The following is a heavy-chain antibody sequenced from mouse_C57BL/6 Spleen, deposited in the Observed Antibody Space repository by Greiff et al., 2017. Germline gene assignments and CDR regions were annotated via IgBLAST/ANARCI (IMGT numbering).Heavy chain of an antibody. D-gene: IGHD2-14*01. J-gene: IGHJ1*03. CDR3: ARQGYLGYFDV. CDR2: ISNGGGST. V-gene: IGHV5-12*01. Sequence: EVQLVESGGGLVQPGGSLKLSCAASGFTFSDYYMYWVRQTPEKRLEWVAYISNGGGSTYYPDTVKGRFTISRDNAKNTLYLQMSRLKSEDTAMYYCARQGYLGYFDVWGTGTTVTVSS. CDR1: GFTFSDYY.